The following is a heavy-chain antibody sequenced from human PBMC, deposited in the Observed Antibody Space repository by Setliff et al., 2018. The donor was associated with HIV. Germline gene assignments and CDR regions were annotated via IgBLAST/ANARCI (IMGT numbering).Heavy chain of an antibody. V-gene: IGHV4-61*01. CDR2: IYYSGST. J-gene: IGHJ4*02. CDR1: GGSVSSGSYY. CDR3: ARYSPRGYTLTGPY. Sequence: PSETLSLTCTVSGGSVSSGSYYWCWIRQPPGKGLEWIGYIYYSGSTKHNPSLKSRVTISLDTSKNQFSLKLTSVTAADTAVYYCARYSPRGYTLTGPYWGQGTLVTVSS. D-gene: IGHD6-25*01.